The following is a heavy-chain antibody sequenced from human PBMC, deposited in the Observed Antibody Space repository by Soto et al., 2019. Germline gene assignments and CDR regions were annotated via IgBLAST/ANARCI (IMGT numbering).Heavy chain of an antibody. J-gene: IGHJ4*02. CDR1: GGSFGKSA. CDR3: ATGVIWIGYFTVDS. CDR2: FIPVYRTL. Sequence: SVKVSCKASGGSFGKSAINWVRRTPGQGLEWLGGFIPVYRTLNYAQKFQGRVTITADESTGTAYMTLSSLASDDTAVYYCATGVIWIGYFTVDSWGQGTRVTVSS. D-gene: IGHD3-3*01. V-gene: IGHV1-69*13.